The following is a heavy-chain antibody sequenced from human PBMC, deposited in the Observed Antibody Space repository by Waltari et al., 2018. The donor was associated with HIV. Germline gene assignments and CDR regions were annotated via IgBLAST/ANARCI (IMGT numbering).Heavy chain of an antibody. V-gene: IGHV3-21*01. D-gene: IGHD6-19*01. CDR3: ARDLSAASVAGSSGY. Sequence: EVQLVESGGGLVKPGGSLRLSCAAAGFTFSSNKMHWVRQAPGKGLEYISSISSGSGYIYYADSVKGRFTISRDNAKNSLYLQMNSLRAADTAVYYCARDLSAASVAGSSGYWGQGTLVTVSS. CDR1: GFTFSSNK. J-gene: IGHJ4*02. CDR2: ISSGSGYI.